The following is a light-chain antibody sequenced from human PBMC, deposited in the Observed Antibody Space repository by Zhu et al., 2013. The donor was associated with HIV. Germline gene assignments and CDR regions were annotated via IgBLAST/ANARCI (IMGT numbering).Light chain of an antibody. Sequence: EIVLTQSPATLSVSPGERATLSCRASQSISSSLAWYQQKPGQAPRLLIYDASTRATDIPARFSGSGSGTEFTLTINRLQSADFAVYYCQQYNNWPRTFGQGTKVE. CDR1: QSISSS. V-gene: IGKV3-15*01. CDR2: DAS. CDR3: QQYNNWPRT. J-gene: IGKJ1*01.